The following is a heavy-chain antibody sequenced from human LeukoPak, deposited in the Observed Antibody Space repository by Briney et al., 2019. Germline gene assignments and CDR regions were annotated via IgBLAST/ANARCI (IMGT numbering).Heavy chain of an antibody. D-gene: IGHD1-14*01. V-gene: IGHV3-66*01. J-gene: IGHJ6*03. CDR3: ARVPGRLYYYYYMDV. CDR2: IYSGGST. CDR1: GFTISSNY. Sequence: GGSLRLSCAASGFTISSNYMNWVRQAPGKGLEWVSVIYSGGSTYYADSVEGRFTISRDNSKNTLYLQMGSLRAEDMAVYYCARVPGRLYYYYYMDVWGKGTTVTVSS.